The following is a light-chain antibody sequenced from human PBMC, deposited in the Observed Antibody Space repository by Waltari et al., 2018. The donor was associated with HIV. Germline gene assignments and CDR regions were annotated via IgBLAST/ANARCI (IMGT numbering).Light chain of an antibody. CDR1: RTDVGAYNS. Sequence: QPAPTQPASVSGSPGQSTTISSTGTRTDVGAYNSVSWYQHHPGKAPKLRIYDVSNRPSGVSKRFSGSKSGNTASLTISGLQAEDEADYYCSSYTSTYVFGTGTKVTVL. CDR3: SSYTSTYV. V-gene: IGLV2-14*03. CDR2: DVS. J-gene: IGLJ1*01.